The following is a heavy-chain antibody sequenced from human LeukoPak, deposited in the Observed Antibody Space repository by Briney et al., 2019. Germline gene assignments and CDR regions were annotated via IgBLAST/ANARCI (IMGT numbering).Heavy chain of an antibody. V-gene: IGHV3-23*01. D-gene: IGHD2-21*02. CDR2: ISATGGTT. CDR3: AKGKVTAFLDWFDP. CDR1: GLTYSSYA. J-gene: IGHJ5*02. Sequence: GGSLRLSCAASGLTYSSYAMSWVRQAPGKGLEWVSAISATGGTTYYADSVKGRFTISRDNSKNTLYLQLNSLRAEDTAIYYCAKGKVTAFLDWFDPWGQGTLVTVSS.